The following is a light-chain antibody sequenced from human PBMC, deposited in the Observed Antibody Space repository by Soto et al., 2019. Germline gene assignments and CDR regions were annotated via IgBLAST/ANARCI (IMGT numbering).Light chain of an antibody. J-gene: IGKJ2*01. CDR1: QSISSY. CDR2: TAS. V-gene: IGKV1-39*01. Sequence: DIQMTQSPSSLSASVGDRVTITCRASQSISSYLNWYQQKPGKAPKLLIYTASSLQSGVPSRFSGSGSGTDFTLPISSLQPEDFVTYYCQQSYSTPPHTFGQGTKLEIK. CDR3: QQSYSTPPHT.